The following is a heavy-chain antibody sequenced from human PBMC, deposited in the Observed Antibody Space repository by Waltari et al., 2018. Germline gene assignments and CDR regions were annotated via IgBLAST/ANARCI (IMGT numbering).Heavy chain of an antibody. D-gene: IGHD6-19*01. CDR2: VKPNRGGT. CDR3: ARASALSSGWSKRDNWFDP. V-gene: IGHV1-2*06. CDR1: GYTLTELS. Sequence: QVQLVQSGAEVKKPGASVKVSCKVSGYTLTELSMHWVRQAPGQGLEWMGPVKPNRGGTNYAQKFQGRVTMTRDTSKNQFSLKLSSVTAADTAVYYCARASALSSGWSKRDNWFDPWGQGTLVTVSS. J-gene: IGHJ5*02.